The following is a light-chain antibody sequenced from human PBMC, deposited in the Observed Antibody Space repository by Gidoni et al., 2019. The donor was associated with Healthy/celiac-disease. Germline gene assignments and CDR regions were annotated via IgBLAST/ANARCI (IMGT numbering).Light chain of an antibody. Sequence: DIQLTQSPSFLSASVGDRVTITCRASQGISSYLAWYQQKPGKAPKLLIYAASTLQSGVPSRFSGSGSVTEFTLTISSLQPEDFATYYCQQLNSYPRTFXXXTKLEIK. CDR3: QQLNSYPRT. CDR1: QGISSY. CDR2: AAS. J-gene: IGKJ2*01. V-gene: IGKV1-9*01.